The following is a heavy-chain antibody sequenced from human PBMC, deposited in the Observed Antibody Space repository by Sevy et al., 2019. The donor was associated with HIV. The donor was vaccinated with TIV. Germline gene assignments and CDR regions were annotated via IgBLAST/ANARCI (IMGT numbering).Heavy chain of an antibody. V-gene: IGHV3-49*03. J-gene: IGHJ4*01. CDR2: IRSEDYGWTT. Sequence: GGSLRLSCTASGFTFGEYSMSWFRQAPGKGLEWVSFIRSEDYGWTTEYAESVKGKFTISRDESKSIAYLQMSSLKTEDTAVYYCTRGRRVYADYGVDYWGHGTLVTVSS. CDR1: GFTFGEYS. CDR3: TRGRRVYADYGVDY. D-gene: IGHD4-17*01.